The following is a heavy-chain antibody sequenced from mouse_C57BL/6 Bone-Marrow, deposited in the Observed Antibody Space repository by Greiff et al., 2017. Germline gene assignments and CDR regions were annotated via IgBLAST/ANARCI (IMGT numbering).Heavy chain of an antibody. D-gene: IGHD2-3*01. CDR2: IYPGDGDT. CDR1: GYAFSSYW. Sequence: QVQLKESGAELVKPGASVKISCKASGYAFSSYWMNWVKQRPGKGLEWIGQIYPGDGDTNYNGKFKGKATLTADKSSSTAYMQLSSLTSEDSAVYFCARRIYDGYYWYYFDYWGQGTTLTVSS. CDR3: ARRIYDGYYWYYFDY. J-gene: IGHJ2*01. V-gene: IGHV1-80*01.